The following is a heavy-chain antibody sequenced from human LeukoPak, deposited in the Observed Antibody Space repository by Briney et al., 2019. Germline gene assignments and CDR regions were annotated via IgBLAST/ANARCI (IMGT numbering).Heavy chain of an antibody. V-gene: IGHV3-23*01. CDR3: ANARGTSSSYFDL. D-gene: IGHD6-6*01. J-gene: IGHJ2*01. CDR1: GFXFSSYA. CDR2: ISSGGGST. Sequence: GGSLRLSCAASGFXFSSYAMGWVRQPPGKGLEWVSGISSGGGSTYYTDSMKGRFTISRDNSKNTLYLQMNSLTAEDTALYYCANARGTSSSYFDLWGRGTLVTVSS.